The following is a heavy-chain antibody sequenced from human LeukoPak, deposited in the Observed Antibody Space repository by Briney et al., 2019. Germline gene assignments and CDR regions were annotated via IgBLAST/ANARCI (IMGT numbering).Heavy chain of an antibody. CDR3: ARDRLAAAGSSLPFDY. Sequence: GGSLRLSCAASGFTFSSYSMNWVRQAPWKGLEWVSSISSSSSYIYYADSVKGRFTISRDNAKNSLYLQMNSLRAEDTAVYYCARDRLAAAGSSLPFDYWGQGTLVTVSS. V-gene: IGHV3-21*01. CDR1: GFTFSSYS. J-gene: IGHJ4*02. D-gene: IGHD6-13*01. CDR2: ISSSSSYI.